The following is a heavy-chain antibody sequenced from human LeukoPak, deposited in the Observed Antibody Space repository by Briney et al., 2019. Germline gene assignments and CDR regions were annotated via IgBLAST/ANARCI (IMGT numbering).Heavy chain of an antibody. CDR2: IYSGRST. Sequence: GGSLRLSCAASGFTVSSNYMSWVRQAPGEGLEWVSVIYSGRSTYYADSVKGRFTISRDNSKNTLYLQMHSLRAEDTAVYYCARFPVVGATTLYYFDYWGQGTLVTVSS. J-gene: IGHJ4*02. V-gene: IGHV3-53*01. D-gene: IGHD1-26*01. CDR1: GFTVSSNY. CDR3: ARFPVVGATTLYYFDY.